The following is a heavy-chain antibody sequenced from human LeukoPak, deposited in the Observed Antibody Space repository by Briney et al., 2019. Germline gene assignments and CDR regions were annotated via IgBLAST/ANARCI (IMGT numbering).Heavy chain of an antibody. V-gene: IGHV3-23*01. Sequence: GGSLSLSCAASGFTFSSFAMSRVRRAPGKGLEWVSAFGGSGGSTYYADSEKGPFTICRDNSKDKLYLQMNSLRAEDTAVYDCAKEIIAVAGKPRKILDYWGQGTLVTVSS. CDR1: GFTFSSFA. CDR3: AKEIIAVAGKPRKILDY. D-gene: IGHD6-19*01. CDR2: FGGSGGST. J-gene: IGHJ4*02.